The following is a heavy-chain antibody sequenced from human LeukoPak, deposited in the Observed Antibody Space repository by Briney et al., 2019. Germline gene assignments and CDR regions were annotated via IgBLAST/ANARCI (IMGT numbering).Heavy chain of an antibody. J-gene: IGHJ6*03. Sequence: GGSLRLSCAASGFTFSSYWMHWVRQAPGKGLVWVSRINSDGSSTSYADSVKGRFTISRDNAKNSLYLQMNSLRAEDTALYYCAKGNDYYYMDVWGKGTTVTISS. V-gene: IGHV3-74*01. CDR1: GFTFSSYW. D-gene: IGHD1-1*01. CDR3: AKGNDYYYMDV. CDR2: INSDGSST.